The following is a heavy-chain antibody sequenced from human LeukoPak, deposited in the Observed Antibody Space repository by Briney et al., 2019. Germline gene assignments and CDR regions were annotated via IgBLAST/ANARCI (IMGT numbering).Heavy chain of an antibody. D-gene: IGHD5-18*01. Sequence: GGSLRLSCAASGFTFSSYAMSWVRQAPGKGLEWVSAISGSGGSTYYADSVKGRFTISRDNSKNTLYLQMNSLRAEDTAVYYCARDRRGYSYGSGYYYYMDVWGKGTTVTISS. V-gene: IGHV3-23*01. CDR3: ARDRRGYSYGSGYYYYMDV. CDR1: GFTFSSYA. J-gene: IGHJ6*03. CDR2: ISGSGGST.